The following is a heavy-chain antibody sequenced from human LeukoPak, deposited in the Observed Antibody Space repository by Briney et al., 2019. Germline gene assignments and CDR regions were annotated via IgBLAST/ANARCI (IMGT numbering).Heavy chain of an antibody. J-gene: IGHJ3*02. Sequence: PSETLSLTCTVSGGSISSGGYYWSWIRQPAGKGLEWIGRIYTSGSTNYNPSLKSRVTISVDTSKNQFSLKLDSVTAADTAVYYCARRLRLKNPGGDAFDIWGQGTVVTVSS. V-gene: IGHV4-61*02. CDR1: GGSISSGGYY. D-gene: IGHD2/OR15-2a*01. CDR3: ARRLRLKNPGGDAFDI. CDR2: IYTSGST.